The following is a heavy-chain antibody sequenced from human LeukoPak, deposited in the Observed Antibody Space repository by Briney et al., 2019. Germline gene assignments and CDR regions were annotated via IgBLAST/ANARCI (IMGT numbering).Heavy chain of an antibody. CDR2: ISYDGSNK. D-gene: IGHD1-26*01. Sequence: PGGSLRLSCAASGFTFSSYAMHWVCQAPGKGLEWVAVISYDGSNKYYADSVKGRFTISRDNSKNTLYLQMNSLRAEDTAVYYCARPRYSGSYWGGYYYYYGMDVWGQGTTVTVSS. J-gene: IGHJ6*02. CDR1: GFTFSSYA. CDR3: ARPRYSGSYWGGYYYYYGMDV. V-gene: IGHV3-30-3*01.